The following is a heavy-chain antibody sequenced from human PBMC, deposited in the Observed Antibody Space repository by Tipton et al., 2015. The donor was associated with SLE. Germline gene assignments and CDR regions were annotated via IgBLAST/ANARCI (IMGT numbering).Heavy chain of an antibody. J-gene: IGHJ1*01. CDR2: IYNSGIT. CDR1: GDSFSSGSSS. D-gene: IGHD2-2*02. CDR3: ARGFLYDGFQV. Sequence: TLSLTCTVSGDSFSSGSSSWNWVRQPAGKGLEWIGLIYNSGITNYNPSLQSRVTLSVDMSKNQFSLQLTSVTPEDTAVYYCARGFLYDGFQVWGQGTLVTVSS. V-gene: IGHV4-61*02.